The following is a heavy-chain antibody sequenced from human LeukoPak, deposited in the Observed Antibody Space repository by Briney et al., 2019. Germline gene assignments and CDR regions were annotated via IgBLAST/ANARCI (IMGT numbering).Heavy chain of an antibody. CDR3: AKDRKCFLAPYGDYVFDY. J-gene: IGHJ4*02. V-gene: IGHV3-43D*03. D-gene: IGHD4-17*01. CDR1: GFTFDDYV. Sequence: PGGSLRLSCAASGFTFDDYVMHWVRQAPRKGLEWVSVISWDGGSTYYADSVKGRFTISRDNSKNSLYLQMNSLRAEDTALYYCAKDRKCFLAPYGDYVFDYWGQGTLVTVSS. CDR2: ISWDGGST.